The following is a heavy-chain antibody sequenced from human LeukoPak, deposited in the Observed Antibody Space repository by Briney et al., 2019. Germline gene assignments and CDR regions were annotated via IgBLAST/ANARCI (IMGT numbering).Heavy chain of an antibody. CDR2: IKQDGSEK. V-gene: IGHV3-7*01. CDR3: ARVSHGYYYDSSGYYFDY. J-gene: IGHJ4*02. D-gene: IGHD3-22*01. CDR1: GFTFSSYW. Sequence: GGSHRLSCAASGFTFSSYWMSWVRQAPGKGLEWVANIKQDGSEKYYVDSVKGRFTISRDNAKNSLYLQMNSLRAEDTAVYYCARVSHGYYYDSSGYYFDYWGQGTEVSVSS.